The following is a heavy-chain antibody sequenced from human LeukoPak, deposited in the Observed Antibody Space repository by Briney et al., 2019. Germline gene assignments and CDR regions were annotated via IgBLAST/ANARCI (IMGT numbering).Heavy chain of an antibody. CDR1: GYTFTGYY. J-gene: IGHJ6*02. CDR2: INPKSGGT. V-gene: IGHV1-2*02. D-gene: IGHD5/OR15-5a*01. CDR3: ARDHCRDNVYYEHYYYGMDV. Sequence: ASVKVSCKASGYTFTGYYMHWVRQAPGQRLEWMGWINPKSGGTNSAQKFQGRVTMTRDTSISTAYMELGRLRSDDTAVYYCARDHCRDNVYYEHYYYGMDVWGQGTTVTVSS.